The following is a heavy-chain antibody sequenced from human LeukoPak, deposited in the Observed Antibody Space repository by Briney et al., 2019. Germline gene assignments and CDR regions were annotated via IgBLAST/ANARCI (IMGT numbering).Heavy chain of an antibody. CDR1: GGSISHYY. J-gene: IGHJ3*02. V-gene: IGHV4-4*07. CDR3: ATWSSGDYFDAFDI. CDR2: LYTGGIT. D-gene: IGHD3-22*01. Sequence: SETLSLTCTVSGGSISHYYWNWIRQSAGMRLEWIGRLYTGGITEYNPSLKSRVTMSVDTSKSQFSLEVRSVTAADTALYYCATWSSGDYFDAFDIWGQGTMVTVSS.